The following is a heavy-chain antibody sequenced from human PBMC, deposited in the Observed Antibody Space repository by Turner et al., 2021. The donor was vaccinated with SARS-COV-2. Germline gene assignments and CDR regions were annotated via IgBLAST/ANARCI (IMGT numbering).Heavy chain of an antibody. CDR2: IYYSGTT. CDR3: ARDTRVVPLWVDS. CDR1: GASVNNSDYY. J-gene: IGHJ4*02. V-gene: IGHV4-39*02. Sequence: QLQLQESGPGLVKPSETLSLTCTVSGASVNNSDYYWAWIRQPPEKGLEWIGNIYYSGTTYYNPSLKSRVTISVDTSKNQFSLKLTSVTAADTAVYFCARDTRVVPLWVDSWGQGTLVTVS. D-gene: IGHD2-2*01.